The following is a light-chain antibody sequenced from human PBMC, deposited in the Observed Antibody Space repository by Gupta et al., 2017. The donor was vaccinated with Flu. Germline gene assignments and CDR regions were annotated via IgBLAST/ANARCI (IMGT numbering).Light chain of an antibody. CDR2: YDT. CDR1: TSSVVGYNY. Sequence: VTITSTGTTSSVVGYNYVCWYQPPPGPPPNLLIFYDTRRPSGLPARFSGSNSATTASLTTTWLQAEDGADYYCSSFDGNPNVVVFGGGTKLTVL. CDR3: SSFDGNPNVVV. J-gene: IGLJ2*01. V-gene: IGLV2-11*03.